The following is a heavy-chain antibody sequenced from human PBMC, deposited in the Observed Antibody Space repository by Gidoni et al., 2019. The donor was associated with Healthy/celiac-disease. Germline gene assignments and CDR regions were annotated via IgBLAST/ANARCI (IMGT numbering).Heavy chain of an antibody. CDR1: GGSFSGYY. D-gene: IGHD2-2*01. J-gene: IGHJ6*02. CDR2: INHSGST. Sequence: QVQLQQWGAGLLKPSETLSLTCAVYGGSFSGYYWSWIRQPPGKGLEWIGEINHSGSTNYNPSLKSRVTISVDTSKNQFSLKLSSVTAADTAVYYCARERGYCSSTSCYDYYYGMDVWGQGTTVTVSS. CDR3: ARERGYCSSTSCYDYYYGMDV. V-gene: IGHV4-34*01.